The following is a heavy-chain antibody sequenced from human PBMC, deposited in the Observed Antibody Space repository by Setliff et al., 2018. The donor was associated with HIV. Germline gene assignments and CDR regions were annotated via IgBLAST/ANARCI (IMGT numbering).Heavy chain of an antibody. CDR1: GGSLRRGSYY. J-gene: IGHJ6*04. Sequence: SETLSLTCTVSGGSLRRGSYYWSWIRQPAGKGLERIGHIYTSGSTNYNPSLKSRVTLSVDTSQNQFSLKFTSVTAADTAVYYCASGRDFWSGLYVWGKGTTVTVSS. CDR2: IYTSGST. V-gene: IGHV4-61*09. D-gene: IGHD3-3*01. CDR3: ASGRDFWSGLYV.